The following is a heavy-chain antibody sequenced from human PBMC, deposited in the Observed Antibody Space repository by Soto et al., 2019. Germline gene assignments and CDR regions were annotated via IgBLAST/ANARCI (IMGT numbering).Heavy chain of an antibody. V-gene: IGHV4-30-2*01. D-gene: IGHD4-17*01. CDR3: ARGRDYGGNSVYYYYGMDV. Sequence: SETLSLTCAVSGGSISSGGYSWSWIRQPPGKGPEWIGYIYHSGSTYYNPSLKSRVTISVDRSKNQFSLKLSSVTAADTAVYYCARGRDYGGNSVYYYYGMDVWGQGTTVTVSS. CDR1: GGSISSGGYS. J-gene: IGHJ6*02. CDR2: IYHSGST.